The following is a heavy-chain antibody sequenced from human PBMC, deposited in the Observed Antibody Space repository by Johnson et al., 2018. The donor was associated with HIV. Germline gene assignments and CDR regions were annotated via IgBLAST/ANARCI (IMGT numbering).Heavy chain of an antibody. CDR1: GFTVSSNY. CDR2: IYSGGST. V-gene: IGHV3-66*02. J-gene: IGHJ3*02. D-gene: IGHD3-16*02. Sequence: VQLVESGGGLVQPGGSLRLSCAASGFTVSSNYMSWVRQAPGKGLEWVSVIYSGGSTYYADSVKGRFTISRDNSKNTLYLQMNSLRAEDTAVYYCATELSLLRDAFDIWGHGTMVTVSS. CDR3: ATELSLLRDAFDI.